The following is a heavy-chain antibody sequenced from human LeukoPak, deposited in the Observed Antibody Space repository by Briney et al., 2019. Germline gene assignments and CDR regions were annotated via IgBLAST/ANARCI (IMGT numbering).Heavy chain of an antibody. CDR3: ASRHCSGENCYAGPLDF. CDR2: ISFDGSNK. CDR1: GFTFSSYA. V-gene: IGHV3-30-3*01. Sequence: GGSLRLSCAASGFTFSSYAMHWVREAPGTGLEWVAVISFDGSNKYYADSVKGRFTISSDVSKNTLYLQMNNLRGEDTAVYYCASRHCSGENCYAGPLDFWGQGIQVTVSS. J-gene: IGHJ4*02. D-gene: IGHD2-8*02.